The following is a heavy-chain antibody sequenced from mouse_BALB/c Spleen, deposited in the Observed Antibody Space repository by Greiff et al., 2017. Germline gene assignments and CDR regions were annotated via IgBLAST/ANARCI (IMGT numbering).Heavy chain of an antibody. CDR1: GISLTSYG. Sequence: QVQLKESGPGLVAPSQSLSITCTVSGISLTSYGVHWVRQPPGKGLEWLGVIWAGGSTNYNSALMSRLSISKDNSKSQVFLKMNSLQTDDTAMYYCARAPYDYYAMDYWGQGTSVTVSS. CDR2: IWAGGST. J-gene: IGHJ4*01. CDR3: ARAPYDYYAMDY. V-gene: IGHV2-9*02.